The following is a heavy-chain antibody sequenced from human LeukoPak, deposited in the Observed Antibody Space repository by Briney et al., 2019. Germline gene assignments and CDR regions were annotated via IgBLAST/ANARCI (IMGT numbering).Heavy chain of an antibody. CDR1: GFTFSSYA. CDR2: ISSSSSYI. Sequence: PGGSLRLSCAASGFTFSSYAMSWVRQAPGEGLEWVSAISSSSSYIYYADSVKGRFTISRDNAKNSLYLQMNSLRAEDTAVYYCAVWFGELDYWGQGTLVTVSS. D-gene: IGHD3-10*01. CDR3: AVWFGELDY. V-gene: IGHV3-21*01. J-gene: IGHJ4*02.